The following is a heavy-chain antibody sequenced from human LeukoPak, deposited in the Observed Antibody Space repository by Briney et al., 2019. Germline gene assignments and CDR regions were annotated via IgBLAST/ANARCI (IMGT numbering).Heavy chain of an antibody. V-gene: IGHV4-4*08. D-gene: IGHD6-13*01. CDR3: ASGIAAAGGCNY. CDR2: MYSRGST. CDR1: GGSISSYS. Sequence: SETLSLTCTVSGGSISSYSWSWIRQPPGKGLEWIGYMYSRGSTNDNPSLKSRVTISRDTSKNEVSLKLTSVTAADTAVYYCASGIAAAGGCNYWGQGTLVTVSS. J-gene: IGHJ4*02.